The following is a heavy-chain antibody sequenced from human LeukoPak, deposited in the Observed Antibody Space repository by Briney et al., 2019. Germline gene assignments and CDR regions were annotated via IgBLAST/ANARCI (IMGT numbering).Heavy chain of an antibody. CDR2: IKQDGSEK. J-gene: IGHJ4*02. Sequence: QPGGSLRLSCAASGFTFSSYWMSWVRQAQGKGLEWVPNIKQDGSEKYYVDSVKGRFTISRDNAKNSLYLQMNSLRAEDTAVYYCARVIPPQYYYDSSGYYLTDAFDYWGQGTLVTVSS. CDR3: ARVIPPQYYYDSSGYYLTDAFDY. D-gene: IGHD3-22*01. V-gene: IGHV3-7*01. CDR1: GFTFSSYW.